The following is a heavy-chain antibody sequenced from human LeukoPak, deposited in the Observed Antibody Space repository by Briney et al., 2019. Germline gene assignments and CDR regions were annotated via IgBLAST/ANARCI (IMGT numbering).Heavy chain of an antibody. CDR2: NYYSGST. J-gene: IGHJ5*02. CDR3: ARDTRWGYCGGDCYSGFDP. D-gene: IGHD2-21*02. V-gene: IGHV4-61*01. CDR1: GGSISSSSYH. Sequence: SEPLTLTCTVSGGSISSSSYHWTWIRQPPGKVLDWNGYNYYSGSTNYNRSLKSRVTISVDTSKNQFSLKLSSVTAADTAVYYCARDTRWGYCGGDCYSGFDPWGQGTLVTVSS.